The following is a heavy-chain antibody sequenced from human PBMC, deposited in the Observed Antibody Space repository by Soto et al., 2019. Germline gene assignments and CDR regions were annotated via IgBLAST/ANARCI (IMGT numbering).Heavy chain of an antibody. J-gene: IGHJ5*02. V-gene: IGHV4-34*01. CDR3: ARGYYDFWSGRYKWFDP. CDR1: GGSFSGYY. CDR2: INHSGST. D-gene: IGHD3-3*01. Sequence: QVQLQQWGAGLLKPSETLSLTCAVYGGSFSGYYWSWIRQPPGKGLEWIGEINHSGSTKYNPSLKSRVTIAVDPTKNQFSLKLSSVTAADTAGYYCARGYYDFWSGRYKWFDPWGQRTLVTVSS.